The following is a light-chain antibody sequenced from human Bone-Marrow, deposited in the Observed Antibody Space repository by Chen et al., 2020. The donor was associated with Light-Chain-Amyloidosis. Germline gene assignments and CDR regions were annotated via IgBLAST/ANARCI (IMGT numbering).Light chain of an antibody. Sequence: QSVLTRPPSLAGAPGPRRPIPCTGSTYNIGAGFDVHWYQQLPGTVPKLLIYGNNNRPSGVPDRFSGSKAGTSAALAINGLQAEDEADYYCQSYDSSRSGVVFGGGTKLTVL. J-gene: IGLJ3*02. V-gene: IGLV1-40*01. CDR1: TYNIGAGFD. CDR3: QSYDSSRSGVV. CDR2: GNN.